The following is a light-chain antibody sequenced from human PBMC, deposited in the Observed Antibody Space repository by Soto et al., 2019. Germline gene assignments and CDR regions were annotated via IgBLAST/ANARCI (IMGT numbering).Light chain of an antibody. V-gene: IGLV2-8*01. CDR3: SSYAGSKLWV. CDR2: EVS. J-gene: IGLJ3*02. Sequence: QSALTQSPSASGSPGQSFTISCPGTSSDVGNYKYVSWYQQHPGKAPKLMIYEVSKRPSGVPDRFSGSKSGNTASLTVSGLQVEAEAYYYCSSYAGSKLWVFGGGTKLTVL. CDR1: SSDVGNYKY.